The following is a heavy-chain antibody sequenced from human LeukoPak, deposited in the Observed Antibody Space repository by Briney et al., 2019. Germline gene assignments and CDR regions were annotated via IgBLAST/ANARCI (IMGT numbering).Heavy chain of an antibody. J-gene: IGHJ4*02. D-gene: IGHD5-18*01. Sequence: GGSLRLSCAASGLTFSSYAVHWVRQAPGKGLEYVSAISSNGGSTYYANSVKGRFTISRDNSKNTLYLQMGSLRAEDMAVYYCARDGPGIQLWPYFDYWGQGTLVTVSS. V-gene: IGHV3-64*01. CDR2: ISSNGGST. CDR1: GLTFSSYA. CDR3: ARDGPGIQLWPYFDY.